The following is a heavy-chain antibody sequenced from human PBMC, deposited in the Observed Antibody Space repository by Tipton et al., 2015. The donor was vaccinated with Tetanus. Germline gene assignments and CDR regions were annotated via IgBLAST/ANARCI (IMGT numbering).Heavy chain of an antibody. CDR2: IFYSGST. J-gene: IGHJ4*01. Sequence: TLSLTCTVSGGSLNSDNYYWSWIRQYPGKGLEWIGYIFYSGSTDYNPSLKSRVTISMDTSKNQFSLKLSSVTAADSALYFCARGTDAYKSGNYWGQGTLATVSS. D-gene: IGHD5-24*01. CDR1: GGSLNSDNYY. V-gene: IGHV4-31*03. CDR3: ARGTDAYKSGNY.